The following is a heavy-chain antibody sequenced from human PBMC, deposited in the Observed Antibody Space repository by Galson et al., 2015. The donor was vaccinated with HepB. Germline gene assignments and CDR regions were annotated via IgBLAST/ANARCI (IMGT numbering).Heavy chain of an antibody. Sequence: LSLTCTVSGGSISSNDYFWGWIRQPPGKGLEWIGTIYFSGSTYYNPSLKSRVTMSADTSKSQFSLRLSSVTAADTAVYYCASNPYSTWSGHKYYFDYWGQGTLVTVSS. D-gene: IGHD3-3*01. CDR1: GGSISSNDYF. CDR3: ASNPYSTWSGHKYYFDY. J-gene: IGHJ4*02. CDR2: IYFSGST. V-gene: IGHV4-39*01.